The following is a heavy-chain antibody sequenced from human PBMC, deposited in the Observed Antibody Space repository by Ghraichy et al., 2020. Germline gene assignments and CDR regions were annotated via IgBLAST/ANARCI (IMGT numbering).Heavy chain of an antibody. CDR1: GGSISSYY. CDR2: IYYSGST. J-gene: IGHJ4*02. Sequence: SETLSLTCTVSGGSISSYYWSWIRQPPGKGLEWIGYIYYSGSTNYNPSLKSRVTISVDTSKNQFSLKLSSVTAADTAVYYCARWGHYYDSSGYYGFDYWGQGTLVTVSS. D-gene: IGHD3-22*01. CDR3: ARWGHYYDSSGYYGFDY. V-gene: IGHV4-59*01.